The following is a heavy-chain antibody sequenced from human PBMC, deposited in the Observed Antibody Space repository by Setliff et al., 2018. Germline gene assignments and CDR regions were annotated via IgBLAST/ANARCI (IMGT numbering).Heavy chain of an antibody. J-gene: IGHJ3*02. CDR2: IYYSGST. CDR3: ARGRGISMIVVVTHDAFDI. V-gene: IGHV4-39*07. Sequence: PSETLFLTCTVSGGSISSSSYYWGWIRQSPGKGLEWIGSIYYSGSTYYNPSLKSRVTISVDTSKNQFSLKLSSVTAADTAVYYCARGRGISMIVVVTHDAFDIWGQGTMVTVSS. CDR1: GGSISSSSYY. D-gene: IGHD3-22*01.